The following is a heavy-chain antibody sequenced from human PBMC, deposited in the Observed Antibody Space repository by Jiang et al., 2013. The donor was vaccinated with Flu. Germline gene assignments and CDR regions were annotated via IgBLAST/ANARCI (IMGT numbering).Heavy chain of an antibody. J-gene: IGHJ3*02. CDR1: GFTFSSYA. D-gene: IGHD3-9*01. CDR2: ISGSGGST. CDR3: AKSSDILTGYYYPDAFDI. V-gene: IGHV3-23*01. Sequence: VQLLESGGGLVQPGGSLRLSCAASGFTFSSYAMSWVRQAPGKGLEWVSAISGSGGSTYYADSVKGRFTISRDNSKNTLYLQMNSLRAEDTAVYYCAKSSDILTGYYYPDAFDIWGQGTMVTVSS.